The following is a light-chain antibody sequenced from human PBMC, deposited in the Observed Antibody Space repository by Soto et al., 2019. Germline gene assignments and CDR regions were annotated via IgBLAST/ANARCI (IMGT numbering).Light chain of an antibody. CDR1: QSVSSN. Sequence: EIVMTQSPATLSVSPGERATLSCRASQSVSSNLGWYQQKPDRAPRLLIYGASTWVTGVPARFSGSGSGTEFTLTISSLQSEDFAVYYCHQYNNWPPWAFGQGTKVDFK. CDR2: GAS. CDR3: HQYNNWPPWA. J-gene: IGKJ1*01. V-gene: IGKV3-15*01.